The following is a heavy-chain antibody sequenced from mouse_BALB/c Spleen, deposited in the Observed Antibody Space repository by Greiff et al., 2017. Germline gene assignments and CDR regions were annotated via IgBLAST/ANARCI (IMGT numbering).Heavy chain of an antibody. CDR2: INSNGGST. Sequence: EVQGVESGGGLVKPGGSLKLSCAASGFTFSSYTMSWVRQTPEKRLEWVATINSNGGSTYYPDSVKGRFTISRDNAKNTLYLQMSSLKSEDTAMYYCARDRGSTMITTFAYWGQGTLVTVSA. CDR3: ARDRGSTMITTFAY. V-gene: IGHV5-6-3*01. J-gene: IGHJ3*01. CDR1: GFTFSSYT. D-gene: IGHD2-4*01.